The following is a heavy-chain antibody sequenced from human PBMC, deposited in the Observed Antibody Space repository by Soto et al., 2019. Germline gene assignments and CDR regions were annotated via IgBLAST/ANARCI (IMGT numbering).Heavy chain of an antibody. V-gene: IGHV3-7*03. CDR2: IKQSGGET. CDR1: GFTFSSHW. J-gene: IGHJ5*01. D-gene: IGHD5-18*01. CDR3: ARGYSIDS. Sequence: VGSLRLSCAASGFTFSSHWMTWVRQAPGKGLEWVANIKQSGGETYYVDSVKGRFTISRDDAKNAVYLQMNTLRVEDTAVYFCARGYSIDSWGQGTLVTVSS.